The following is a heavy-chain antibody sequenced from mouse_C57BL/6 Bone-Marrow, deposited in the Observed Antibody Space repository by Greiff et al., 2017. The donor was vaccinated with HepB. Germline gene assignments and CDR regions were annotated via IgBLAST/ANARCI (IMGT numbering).Heavy chain of an antibody. V-gene: IGHV1-22*01. J-gene: IGHJ2*01. CDR3: ARYSTGWLDY. CDR1: GYTFTDYN. D-gene: IGHD1-1*01. Sequence: EVQLQQSGPELVKPGASVKMSCKASGYTFTDYNMHWVKQSHGKSLEWIGYINPNNGGTRYNQKFKGKATLTVNKSSSTAYMELHSLTSEDSAVYYCARYSTGWLDYWGQGTTLTVSS. CDR2: INPNNGGT.